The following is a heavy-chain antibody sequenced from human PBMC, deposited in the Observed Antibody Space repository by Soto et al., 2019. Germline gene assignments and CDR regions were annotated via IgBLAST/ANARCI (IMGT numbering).Heavy chain of an antibody. Sequence: EVQLVESGGDLVQPGGSLKLSCAASGFNFSGFAMHWVRQASGKGLEWICRVRSKTNNYATTYAASVKGRFTISRDDSQNTAYLQMNSLKIEDTAVYYCIGLDGDFRAYWGQGTLVTVSS. V-gene: IGHV3-73*01. CDR1: GFNFSGFA. CDR3: IGLDGDFRAY. CDR2: VRSKTNNYAT. J-gene: IGHJ4*02. D-gene: IGHD4-17*01.